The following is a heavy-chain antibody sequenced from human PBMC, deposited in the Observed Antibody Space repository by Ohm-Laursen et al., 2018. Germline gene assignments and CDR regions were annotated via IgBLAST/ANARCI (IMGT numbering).Heavy chain of an antibody. CDR2: ISSGSSTV. CDR3: ARDGGITGTTLDP. D-gene: IGHD1-7*01. Sequence: SLRLSCAASGSTFGPFTMNWVRQAPGRGLEWISYISSGSSTVYYADSVKGRFTISRDNAENSLYLQMNSLRAEDTAVYYCARDGGITGTTLDPWGQGTLVTVSS. CDR1: GSTFGPFT. V-gene: IGHV3-48*01. J-gene: IGHJ5*02.